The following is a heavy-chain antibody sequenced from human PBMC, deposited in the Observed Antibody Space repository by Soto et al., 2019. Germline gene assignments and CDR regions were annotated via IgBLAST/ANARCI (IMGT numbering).Heavy chain of an antibody. CDR3: ARAARGYDFWSGYVDI. Sequence: PGGSLRLSCAASGFPFSSYGMHWVRQAPGKGLEWVAVIWYDGSNKYYADSVKGRFTISRDNSKNTLYLQMNSLRAEDTAVYYCARAARGYDFWSGYVDIWGQGTMVTVSS. D-gene: IGHD3-3*01. J-gene: IGHJ3*02. V-gene: IGHV3-33*01. CDR2: IWYDGSNK. CDR1: GFPFSSYG.